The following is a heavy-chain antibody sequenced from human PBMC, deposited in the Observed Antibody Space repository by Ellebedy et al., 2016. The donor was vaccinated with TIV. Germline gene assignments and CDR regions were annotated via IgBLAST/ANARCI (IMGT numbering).Heavy chain of an antibody. CDR1: GDSISSYY. D-gene: IGHD3-9*01. J-gene: IGHJ4*02. CDR3: ARVGGDLAGFRSYDY. V-gene: IGHV4-59*12. CDR2: IYYSGST. Sequence: SETLSLTCTVSGDSISSYYWSWIRQPPGKGLEWIGYIYYSGSTNYNPSLKSRVAISVDTSKNQFSLKMSSVTAADTAVYYCARVGGDLAGFRSYDYWGQGTLVTVSS.